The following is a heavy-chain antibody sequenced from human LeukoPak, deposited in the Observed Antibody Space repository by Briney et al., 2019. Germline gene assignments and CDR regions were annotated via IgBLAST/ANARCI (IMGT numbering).Heavy chain of an antibody. D-gene: IGHD5-24*01. CDR3: ATTRWLQTYYFDY. CDR2: MNPNSGNT. J-gene: IGHJ4*02. Sequence: ASVKVSCKASGYTFTSYDIDWVRQATGQGLEWMGWMNPNSGNTGYAQKFQGRVTMTRNTSISTAYMELSSLRSEDTAVYYCATTRWLQTYYFDYWGQGTLVTVSS. V-gene: IGHV1-8*01. CDR1: GYTFTSYD.